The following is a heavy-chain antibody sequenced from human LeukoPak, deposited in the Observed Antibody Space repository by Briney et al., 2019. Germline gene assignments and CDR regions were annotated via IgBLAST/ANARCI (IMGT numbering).Heavy chain of an antibody. CDR2: FDPEDGET. Sequence: ASVKVSCKASGGTFSSYAISWVRQAPGKGLEWMGGFDPEDGETIYAQKFQGRVTMTEDTSTGTAYMELSSLRSEDTAVYYCATGIIDSGSYSGGDYWGQGTLVTVSS. J-gene: IGHJ4*02. D-gene: IGHD1-26*01. CDR1: GGTFSSYA. CDR3: ATGIIDSGSYSGGDY. V-gene: IGHV1-24*01.